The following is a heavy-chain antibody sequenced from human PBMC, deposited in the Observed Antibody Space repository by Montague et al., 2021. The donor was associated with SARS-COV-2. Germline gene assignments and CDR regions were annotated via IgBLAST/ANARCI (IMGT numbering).Heavy chain of an antibody. D-gene: IGHD6-19*01. J-gene: IGHJ4*02. CDR2: IYYSGST. CDR3: ARLKGSGWNYYFDY. Sequence: SETLSLTCAVYGGSFSGYYWSWIRQPPGKGLEWIGYIYYSGSTNYNPSLKSRVTISVDTSKNQFSPKLSSVTAADTAVYYCARLKGSGWNYYFDYWGQGTLVTVSS. V-gene: IGHV4-59*01. CDR1: GGSFSGYY.